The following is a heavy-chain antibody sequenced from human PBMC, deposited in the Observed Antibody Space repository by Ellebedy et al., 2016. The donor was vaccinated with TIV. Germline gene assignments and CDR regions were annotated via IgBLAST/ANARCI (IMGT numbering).Heavy chain of an antibody. CDR1: GFTFSSYA. Sequence: PGGSLRLSCVASGFTFSSYAMSWVRQAPGKGLEWVSSLSGSGGSTYYADSVKVRFTISRDNAKNSLYLQMNSLRAEDTALYYCAKDLRRGIAVGGTFYYWGQGTLVTVSS. J-gene: IGHJ4*02. CDR3: AKDLRRGIAVGGTFYY. V-gene: IGHV3-23*01. CDR2: LSGSGGST. D-gene: IGHD6-19*01.